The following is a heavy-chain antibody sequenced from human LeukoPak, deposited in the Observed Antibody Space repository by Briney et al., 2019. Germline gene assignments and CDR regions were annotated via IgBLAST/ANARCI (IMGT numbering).Heavy chain of an antibody. D-gene: IGHD2-2*01. CDR3: ARANALYCSSTSCLFDY. V-gene: IGHV1-2*02. CDR1: GYTFTDYY. Sequence: GASVKVSRKASGYTFTDYYIHWVRQAPGQGLELMAWINPNSGGTYYAQNFHDRITLTRDTSISTAYMELSRLRSDDTAIYYCARANALYCSSTSCLFDYWGQGTLVTVSS. J-gene: IGHJ4*02. CDR2: INPNSGGT.